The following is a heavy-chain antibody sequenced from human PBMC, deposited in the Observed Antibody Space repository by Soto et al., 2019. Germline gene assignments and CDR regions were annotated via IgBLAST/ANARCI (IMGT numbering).Heavy chain of an antibody. V-gene: IGHV1-18*01. Sequence: QVPLVQSGAEVKKPGASVKVSCKASGYTFTSYGISWVRQTPGQGLEWMGWISAYNGNTNYAQKLQGRVTMTTDTSTSTAYMELRSLRSDDTAVYYCARTDLRDTAMVRFDPWGQGTLVTVSS. CDR1: GYTFTSYG. CDR2: ISAYNGNT. CDR3: ARTDLRDTAMVRFDP. D-gene: IGHD5-18*01. J-gene: IGHJ5*02.